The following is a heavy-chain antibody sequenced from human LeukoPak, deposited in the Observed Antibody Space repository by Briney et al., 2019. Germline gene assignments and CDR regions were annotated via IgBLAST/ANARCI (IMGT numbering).Heavy chain of an antibody. CDR2: INPNSGGT. D-gene: IGHD1-26*01. CDR1: GYTFTGYY. CDR3: AGIRWELPGYFDY. Sequence: GASVKVSCEASGYTFTGYYMHWVRQAPGQGLEWMGWINPNSGGTNYAQKFQGRVTMTRDTSISTAYMELSRLRSDDTAVYYCAGIRWELPGYFDYWGQGTLVTVSS. J-gene: IGHJ4*02. V-gene: IGHV1-2*02.